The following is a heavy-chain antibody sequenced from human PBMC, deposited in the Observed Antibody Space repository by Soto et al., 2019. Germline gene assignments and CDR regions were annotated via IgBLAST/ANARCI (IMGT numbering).Heavy chain of an antibody. Sequence: GGSLRLSCAASGFTFSSYSMNWVRQAPGKGLEWVSSISSSSSYIYYADSVKGRFTISRDNAKNSLYLQMNSLRAEDTAVYYCARENDFWSGYYAFDIWGQGTMVTVSS. J-gene: IGHJ3*02. CDR1: GFTFSSYS. CDR3: ARENDFWSGYYAFDI. CDR2: ISSSSSYI. D-gene: IGHD3-3*01. V-gene: IGHV3-21*01.